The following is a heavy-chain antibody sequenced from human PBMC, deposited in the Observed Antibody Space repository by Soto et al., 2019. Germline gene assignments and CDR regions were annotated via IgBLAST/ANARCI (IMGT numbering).Heavy chain of an antibody. Sequence: QVQLVQSGAEVRKPGSSVKVSCKASGGTFSRHAISWVRQSPGQGLEWMGGIIPIFGTANHDQKFQGRVTIIADESMCTVYMELSSLRSEYTGMYYCARGWGYDSNDYYYAYWGQGTLVIVSS. V-gene: IGHV1-69*01. CDR3: ARGWGYDSNDYYYAY. J-gene: IGHJ4*02. CDR2: IIPIFGTA. D-gene: IGHD3-22*01. CDR1: GGTFSRHA.